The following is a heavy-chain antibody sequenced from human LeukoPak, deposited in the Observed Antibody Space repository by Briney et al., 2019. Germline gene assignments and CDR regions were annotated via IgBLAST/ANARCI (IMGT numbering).Heavy chain of an antibody. D-gene: IGHD3-16*01. Sequence: GGSLRLSCEVSGLSFSNYWMHWVRQAPGKGMVWVARTNLHGTAVDYADPVQGRFIISRDNAKKVLCMPVNSLRVEDTAVYYCASAYTYVRLGDHWGQGTLVTVSS. CDR1: GLSFSNYW. V-gene: IGHV3-74*01. CDR3: ASAYTYVRLGDH. J-gene: IGHJ4*02. CDR2: TNLHGTAV.